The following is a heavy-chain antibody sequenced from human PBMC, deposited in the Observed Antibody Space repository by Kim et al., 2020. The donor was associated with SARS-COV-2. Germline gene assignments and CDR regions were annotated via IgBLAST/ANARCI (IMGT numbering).Heavy chain of an antibody. Sequence: GGSLRLSCAASGFTVSSNYMNWVRQAPGKGLEWVSVIYRGGSTYFADSVKGRFTISRDNSKNTLYLQMKSLRAEDTAVYYCARDPLWGGTNDAFDIWGQGTMVIVSS. V-gene: IGHV3-66*01. D-gene: IGHD3-3*01. CDR2: IYRGGST. J-gene: IGHJ3*02. CDR1: GFTVSSNY. CDR3: ARDPLWGGTNDAFDI.